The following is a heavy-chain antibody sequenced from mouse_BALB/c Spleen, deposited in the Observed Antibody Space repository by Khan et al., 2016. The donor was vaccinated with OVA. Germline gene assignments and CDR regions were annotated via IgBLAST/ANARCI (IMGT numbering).Heavy chain of an antibody. CDR2: ISYSGNT. CDR3: ARVYGGDFDY. V-gene: IGHV3-2*02. Sequence: VQLKESGPGLVKPSQSLSLTCTVTGYSITSDYAWNWIRQFPGNTLEWMGFISYSGNTNYNPSLKSRISITRDTSKNQFFLQLNSVTTEDTATYYCARVYGGDFDYWGQGTTLTVSS. D-gene: IGHD1-1*01. J-gene: IGHJ2*01. CDR1: GYSITSDYA.